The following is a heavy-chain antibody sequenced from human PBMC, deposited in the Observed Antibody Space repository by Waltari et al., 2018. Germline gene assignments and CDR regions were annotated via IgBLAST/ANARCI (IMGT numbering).Heavy chain of an antibody. J-gene: IGHJ3*02. CDR1: GGSINSSY. CDR3: ATSWIWSVGVSDTVPDAVDI. CDR2: FYYSGNA. Sequence: QVQLQESGPGLVKPSETLSLTCTVSGGSINSSYWSWIRQPPGKGLEWITYFYYSGNANHNPPLMYRGTISLLTSTNPGSLKLMSVTAADTAVYYCATSWIWSVGVSDTVPDAVDIWGQGTMVTVSS. D-gene: IGHD3-3*01. V-gene: IGHV4-59*01.